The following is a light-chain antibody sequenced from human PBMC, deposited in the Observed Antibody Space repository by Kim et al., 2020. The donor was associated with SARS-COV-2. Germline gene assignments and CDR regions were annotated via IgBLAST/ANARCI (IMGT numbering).Light chain of an antibody. J-gene: IGKJ5*01. V-gene: IGKV1-33*01. CDR1: QDISNS. Sequence: DIQMTQSPSSLSASVGDRVSITCQASQDISNSLNWYQQKPGKAPNLLIFDASTLETGVPSRFSGSGYGTDFTFTISSLQPDDIGTYYCQQCDNLPLTFGQETRLEIK. CDR3: QQCDNLPLT. CDR2: DAS.